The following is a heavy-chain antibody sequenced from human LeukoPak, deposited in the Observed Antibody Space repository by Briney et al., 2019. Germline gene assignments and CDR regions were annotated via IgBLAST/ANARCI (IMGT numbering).Heavy chain of an antibody. CDR3: AAGSLGAWELQAY. CDR2: IHHSGGT. CDR1: GDSISRNNW. D-gene: IGHD1-26*01. V-gene: IGHV4-4*02. J-gene: IGHJ4*02. Sequence: PSETLSLTCAVSGDSISRNNWWSWVRQPPGKGLEWIGEIHHSGGTNCNPSLKSRVTISLDKSTNQFSLKLSSVTAADTAIYFCAAGSLGAWELQAYWGQGTLVTVSS.